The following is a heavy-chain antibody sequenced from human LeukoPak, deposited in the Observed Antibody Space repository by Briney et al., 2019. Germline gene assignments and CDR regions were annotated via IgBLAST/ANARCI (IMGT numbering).Heavy chain of an antibody. D-gene: IGHD4-17*01. V-gene: IGHV1-2*02. Sequence: GASVKVSCKASGYTFTGYYMHRVREAPGQGLDWMGWINPNSGGTNYAQKFQGRVTMTRDTSISTAYMELSRLRSDDTAVYYCARADYGDFDFDIWGQGTMVTVSS. CDR2: INPNSGGT. CDR3: ARADYGDFDFDI. CDR1: GYTFTGYY. J-gene: IGHJ3*02.